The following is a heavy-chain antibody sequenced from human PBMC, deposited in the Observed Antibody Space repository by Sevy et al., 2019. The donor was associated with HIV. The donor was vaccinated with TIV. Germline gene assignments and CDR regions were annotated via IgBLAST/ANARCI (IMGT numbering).Heavy chain of an antibody. CDR2: IYSGGST. CDR1: GFTVSSNY. Sequence: GGSLRLSCAASGFTVSSNYMSWVRQAPGKGLEWVSVIYSGGSTYYADAVKGRFTISRDNSKNTLYLQMNSLRAEDTAVYYCARDRAGSFDYWGQGTLVTVSS. CDR3: ARDRAGSFDY. D-gene: IGHD6-19*01. J-gene: IGHJ4*02. V-gene: IGHV3-53*01.